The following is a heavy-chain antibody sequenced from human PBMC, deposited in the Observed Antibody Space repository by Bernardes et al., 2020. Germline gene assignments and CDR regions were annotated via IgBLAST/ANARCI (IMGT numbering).Heavy chain of an antibody. V-gene: IGHV5-10-1*01. D-gene: IGHD3-3*01. J-gene: IGHJ4*02. CDR3: ARHFGVVTKIDY. CDR1: RYSFTSYW. Sequence: GGPLKISCKVSRYSFTSYWIRWVRKMPGKGLEWMGRIDPSDSYTNYRPSFQGHVTISADKSISTAYLQWSSLKASDTAMYYCARHFGVVTKIDYWGQGTLVTVSS. CDR2: IDPSDSYT.